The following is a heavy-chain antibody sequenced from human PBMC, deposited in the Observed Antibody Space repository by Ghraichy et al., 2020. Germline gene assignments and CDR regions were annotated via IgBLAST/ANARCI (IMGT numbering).Heavy chain of an antibody. D-gene: IGHD2-15*01. CDR1: GLTFSGYV. CDR2: ISANGGNT. J-gene: IGHJ5*02. CDR3: AKAWGNCSGGTCPSYNWFDP. Sequence: GSLRLSCAASGLTFSGYVMNWVRQAPGKGLEWVSSISANGGNTYYADSVKGRFTVSRDNFKNTLYLQMNSVRAEDTAVYYCAKAWGNCSGGTCPSYNWFDPWGQGTLVTVSS. V-gene: IGHV3-23*01.